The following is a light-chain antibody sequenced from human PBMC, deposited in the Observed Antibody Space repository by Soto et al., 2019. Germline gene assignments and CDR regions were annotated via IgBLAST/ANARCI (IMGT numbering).Light chain of an antibody. CDR3: QQYGSSPRT. J-gene: IGKJ4*01. V-gene: IGKV3-20*01. Sequence: EIVLTQSPGTLSLSPGESATLSCGASQSVGSSYLAWYQQKPGQAPRLLISGASSRATGIPDRFSGSGSGTDFTLTISGLEPEDFALYYCQQYGSSPRTFGGGTKVEIK. CDR1: QSVGSSY. CDR2: GAS.